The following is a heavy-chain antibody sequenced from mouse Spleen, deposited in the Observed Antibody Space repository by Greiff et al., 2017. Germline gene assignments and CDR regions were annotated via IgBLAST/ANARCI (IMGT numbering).Heavy chain of an antibody. Sequence: EVQLQQSGPELVKPGASVKISCKASGYSFTGYYMNWVKQSPEKSLEWIGEINPSTGGTTYNQKFKAKATLTVDKSSSTAYMQLKSLTSEDSAVYYCARGGDNWEDSFDYWGQGTTLTVSS. V-gene: IGHV1-42*01. CDR1: GYSFTGYY. CDR2: INPSTGGT. CDR3: ARGGDNWEDSFDY. J-gene: IGHJ2*01. D-gene: IGHD4-1*01.